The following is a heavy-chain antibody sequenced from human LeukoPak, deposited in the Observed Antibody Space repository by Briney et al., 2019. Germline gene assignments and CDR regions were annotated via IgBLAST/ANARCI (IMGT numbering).Heavy chain of an antibody. J-gene: IGHJ6*03. CDR1: GFTFRSYA. V-gene: IGHV3-23*01. CDR3: AKDRDSSGYQGYMDV. D-gene: IGHD3-22*01. CDR2: ISGSGGST. Sequence: GGSLRLSCAASGFTFRSYAMSWAPQAPGKGLEWVSAISGSGGSTYYADSVKGRFTISRDNSKNTLYLQMNSLRAEDTAVYYCAKDRDSSGYQGYMDVWGKGTTVTVSS.